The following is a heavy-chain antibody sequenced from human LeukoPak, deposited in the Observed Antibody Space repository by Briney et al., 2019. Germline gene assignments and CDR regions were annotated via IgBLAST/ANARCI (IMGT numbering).Heavy chain of an antibody. CDR2: ISRSGSTI. J-gene: IGHJ4*02. Sequence: GGSLRLSCAASGFTISSSEMNWVRQAPGKGLEWVSYISRSGSTIFYADSVKGRFTISRDNAKNSVSLQMNSLRAEDTAVYYCARDATSGWYDLDYWGQGTLVTVSS. V-gene: IGHV3-48*03. CDR1: GFTISSSE. CDR3: ARDATSGWYDLDY. D-gene: IGHD6-19*01.